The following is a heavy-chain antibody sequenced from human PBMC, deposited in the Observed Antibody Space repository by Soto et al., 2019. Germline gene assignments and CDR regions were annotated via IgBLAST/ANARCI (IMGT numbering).Heavy chain of an antibody. CDR2: VSDSGTST. CDR1: GFTFSSYA. V-gene: IGHV3-23*01. Sequence: HPGGSLRLSCAASGFTFSSYALNWVRQTPGKGLEWVSSVSDSGTSTYYADSVKGRFTISRDNSKNTLYLQMNSLRAEDTAVYYCAKSVGWDTTSGFYGMDVWGQGTTVTVSS. D-gene: IGHD5-18*01. CDR3: AKSVGWDTTSGFYGMDV. J-gene: IGHJ6*02.